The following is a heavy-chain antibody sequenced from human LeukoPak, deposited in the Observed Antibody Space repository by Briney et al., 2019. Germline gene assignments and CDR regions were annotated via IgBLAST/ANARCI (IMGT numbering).Heavy chain of an antibody. V-gene: IGHV3-48*01. D-gene: IGHD4-17*01. CDR1: GFTFSSYS. J-gene: IGHJ6*03. CDR3: GRDPYNGYYGDDYYYYMDV. CDR2: ISSSSSTI. Sequence: GGSLRLSCAASGFTFSSYSMNWVRQAPGKGLEWVSYISSSSSTIYYADSVKGRFTIYRDNAKNSLYLQMTSLRAEDTAVYYCGRDPYNGYYGDDYYYYMDVWGKGTTVTISS.